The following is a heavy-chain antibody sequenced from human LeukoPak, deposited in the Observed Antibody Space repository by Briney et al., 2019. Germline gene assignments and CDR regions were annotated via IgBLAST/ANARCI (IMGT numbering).Heavy chain of an antibody. CDR2: ISGSSSTI. CDR1: GFTFSSYA. CDR3: ARDPSDIYYYDSSGYSDY. J-gene: IGHJ4*02. Sequence: GGSLRLSCAASGFTFSSYAMSWVRQAPGKGLEWVSAISGSSSTIYYADSVKGRFTISRDNAKNSLHLQMNSLRAEDTAVYYCARDPSDIYYYDSSGYSDYWGQGTLVTVSS. V-gene: IGHV3-48*01. D-gene: IGHD3-22*01.